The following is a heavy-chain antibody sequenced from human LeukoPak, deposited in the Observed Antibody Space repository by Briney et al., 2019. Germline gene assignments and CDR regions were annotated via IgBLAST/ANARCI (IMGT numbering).Heavy chain of an antibody. CDR3: ARAYTAVVLDY. V-gene: IGHV1-8*01. D-gene: IGHD5-18*01. Sequence: ASVKVSCKSSGYTFTSYTMHWVRQATGQGLEWMGWMNPNSGNTGYAQKFQGTVSMTRNTSISTAYMELSSLKSEDTAVYYCARAYTAVVLDYWGQGTLVTVSS. J-gene: IGHJ4*02. CDR1: GYTFTSYT. CDR2: MNPNSGNT.